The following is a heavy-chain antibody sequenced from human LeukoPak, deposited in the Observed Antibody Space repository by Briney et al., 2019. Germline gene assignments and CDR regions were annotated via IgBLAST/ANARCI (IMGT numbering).Heavy chain of an antibody. CDR1: GFTFDDYA. V-gene: IGHV3-9*01. Sequence: PGRSLRLSCAASGFTFDDYAMHWVRQAPGKGLGWVSGISWNSGSTGYADSVKGRFTISRDNAKNSLYLQMNSLRAEDTALYYCAKDISRWGSTTLFDYWGQGTLVTVSS. J-gene: IGHJ4*02. D-gene: IGHD1-26*01. CDR3: AKDISRWGSTTLFDY. CDR2: ISWNSGST.